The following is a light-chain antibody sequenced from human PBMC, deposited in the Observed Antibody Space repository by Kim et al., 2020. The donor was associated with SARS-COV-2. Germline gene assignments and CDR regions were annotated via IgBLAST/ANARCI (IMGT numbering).Light chain of an antibody. CDR1: QSISSD. CDR2: GAS. V-gene: IGKV1-39*01. J-gene: IGKJ2*01. CDR3: QQSYSMPYI. Sequence: DIQMTQSPSSLSASVGDRVTITCRASQSISSDLNWYQQKPGKAPKLLIYGASNLQSGVPSVFSGSGSGTDFTLTISSLQPEDFATYYCQQSYSMPYIFGQGTKLEI.